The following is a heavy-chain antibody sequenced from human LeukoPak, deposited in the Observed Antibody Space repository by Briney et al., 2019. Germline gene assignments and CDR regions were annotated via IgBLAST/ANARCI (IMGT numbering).Heavy chain of an antibody. D-gene: IGHD3-3*01. CDR2: ISWNSDSI. CDR1: GFIFDDYA. J-gene: IGHJ4*02. CDR3: VKDKTDFWSGYFDY. Sequence: PGRSLRLSCAASGFIFDDYAIHWVRQTPGKGLEWVSGISWNSDSIVYADSVKGRFTISRDNAKNSLYLQMNSLRSEDMALYYCVKDKTDFWSGYFDYWGQGTLVTVSS. V-gene: IGHV3-9*03.